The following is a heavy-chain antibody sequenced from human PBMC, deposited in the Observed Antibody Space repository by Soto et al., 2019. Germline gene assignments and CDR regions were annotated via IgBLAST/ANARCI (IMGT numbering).Heavy chain of an antibody. CDR3: ARHRRGLGRYYYDSSGYHYGMDV. Sequence: SETLSLTCTVSGGSISSSSYYWGWIRQPPGKGLEWIGSIYYSGSTYYNPSLKSRVTISVDTSKNQFSLKLSSVTAADTAVYYCARHRRGLGRYYYDSSGYHYGMDVWGQGTTVTVSS. J-gene: IGHJ6*02. V-gene: IGHV4-39*01. CDR2: IYYSGST. CDR1: GGSISSSSYY. D-gene: IGHD3-22*01.